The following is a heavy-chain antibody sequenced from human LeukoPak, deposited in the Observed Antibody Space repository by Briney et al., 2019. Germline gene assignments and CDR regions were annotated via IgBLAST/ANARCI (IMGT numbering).Heavy chain of an antibody. CDR2: IRYSGRT. CDR1: GGSISSNTYF. V-gene: IGHV4-39*01. Sequence: SETLSLTRNVSGGSISSNTYFWGLIRRPPGEGLEWIGNIRYSGRTHYPPSLKSRLTISVDTPKNQFSLKLNSLTAADPAVYYCASSDRVSTYNWCDRCRRRPLV. D-gene: IGHD5/OR15-5a*01. CDR3: ASSDRVSTYNWCDR. J-gene: IGHJ5*02.